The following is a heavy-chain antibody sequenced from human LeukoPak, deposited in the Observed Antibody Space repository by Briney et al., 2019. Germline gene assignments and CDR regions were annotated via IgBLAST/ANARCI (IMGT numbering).Heavy chain of an antibody. V-gene: IGHV1-46*01. J-gene: IGHJ6*03. CDR1: GYTFTSYY. CDR2: INPSGGST. Sequence: ASVKVSCKASGYTFTSYYMHWVRQAPGQGLEWMGIINPSGGSTSYAQKFQGRVTMTRDTSTSTVYMELSSLRSEDTAVYYCAVPRRRRANYYYYYYMDVWGKGTTVTVSS. CDR3: AVPRRRRANYYYYYYMDV. D-gene: IGHD5-12*01.